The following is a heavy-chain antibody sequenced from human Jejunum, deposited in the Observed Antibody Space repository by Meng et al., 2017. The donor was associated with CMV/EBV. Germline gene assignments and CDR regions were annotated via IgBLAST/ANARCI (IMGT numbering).Heavy chain of an antibody. CDR1: TDCISSNF. CDR2: IYSSGIT. Sequence: LQWSGAGGVQPSETPLLSFSKSTDCISSNFGSWIARPAAKGLDWSGRIYSSGITSDNHAQKCRVTMTVDTSKNQFSLSLASVSAADTDIYFCAREESVGIAVTGTFDYWGQGILVTVSS. D-gene: IGHD6-19*01. V-gene: IGHV4-4*07. CDR3: AREESVGIAVTGTFDY. J-gene: IGHJ4*02.